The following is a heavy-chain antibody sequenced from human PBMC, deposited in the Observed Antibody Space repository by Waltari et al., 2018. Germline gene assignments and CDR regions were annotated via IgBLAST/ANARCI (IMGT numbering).Heavy chain of an antibody. J-gene: IGHJ4*02. CDR2: ILPRFATS. CDR3: ARSQVVVIAPLDC. CDR1: GDTFSNYA. Sequence: QVQLVQSGAEVKKPGSSVRVSCKASGDTFSNYAITWVRQAPGQGLAWMGGILPRFATSNYAQKFQGRVTITADDSTSTAYMELSSLRSEDTAIYYCARSQVVVIAPLDCWGQGTLVTVSS. D-gene: IGHD2-21*01. V-gene: IGHV1-69*13.